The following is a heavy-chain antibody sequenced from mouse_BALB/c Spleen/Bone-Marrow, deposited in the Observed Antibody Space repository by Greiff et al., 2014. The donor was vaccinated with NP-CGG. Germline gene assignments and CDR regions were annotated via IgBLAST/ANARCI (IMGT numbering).Heavy chain of an antibody. V-gene: IGHV5-17*02. CDR1: GFTFSSFG. CDR2: ISSGSSTI. D-gene: IGHD3-3*01. Sequence: EVMLVESGGGLVQPGGSRKLSCAASGFTFSSFGMHWVRQAPEKGPEWVAYISSGSSTIYYADTMKGRFTISRDNPKNTLFLQMTSLRSEDTAMYYCTRSGTLGAMDYWGQGTSVTVSS. J-gene: IGHJ4*01. CDR3: TRSGTLGAMDY.